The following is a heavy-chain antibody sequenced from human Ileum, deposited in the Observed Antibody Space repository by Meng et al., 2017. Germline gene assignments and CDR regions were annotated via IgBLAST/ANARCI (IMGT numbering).Heavy chain of an antibody. CDR2: ISSDGSQK. D-gene: IGHD1-26*01. CDR3: ARDKGTTSCDN. CDR1: GVPFSRSG. Sequence: GESLKISCDVSGVPFSRSGMHWVRQGPGKGLEWMTFISSDGSQKFYVDSVRGRFTVSRDNSKNMLYLQMDSLRADDTAVYYCARDKGTTSCDNWGQGTPVTVSS. V-gene: IGHV3-30*12. J-gene: IGHJ4*02.